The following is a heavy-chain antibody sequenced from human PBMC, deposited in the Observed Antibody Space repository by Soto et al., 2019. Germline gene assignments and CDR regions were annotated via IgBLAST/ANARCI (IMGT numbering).Heavy chain of an antibody. CDR3: ARDVARFGELLSPSFDY. Sequence: GGSLRLSCAASGFTFSSYGMHWVRQAPGKGLEWVAVIWYDGSNKYYADSVKGRFTISRDNSKNTLYLQMNSLRAEDTAVYYCARDVARFGELLSPSFDYWGQGTLVTVSS. CDR1: GFTFSSYG. CDR2: IWYDGSNK. V-gene: IGHV3-33*01. D-gene: IGHD3-10*01. J-gene: IGHJ4*02.